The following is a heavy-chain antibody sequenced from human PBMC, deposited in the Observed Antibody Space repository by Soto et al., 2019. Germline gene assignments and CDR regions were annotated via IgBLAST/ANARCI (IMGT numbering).Heavy chain of an antibody. Sequence: PGGSLRLSCAASGFAFGGYSITWVRQAPGKGLEWVSVIGGNGVTTHYADSVKGRFIVSRDNSKNTVSLLMNSLRAEDTALYYCAKHVAHGVEAPDYWGRGTLVTVSS. D-gene: IGHD4-17*01. CDR1: GFAFGGYS. CDR3: AKHVAHGVEAPDY. CDR2: IGGNGVTT. V-gene: IGHV3-23*01. J-gene: IGHJ4*02.